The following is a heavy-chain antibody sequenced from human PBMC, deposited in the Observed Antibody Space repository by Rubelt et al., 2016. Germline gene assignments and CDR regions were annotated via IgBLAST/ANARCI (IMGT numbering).Heavy chain of an antibody. V-gene: IGHV4-34*01. Sequence: GAGLLKSSETMSLTCVVYAESISDYYWTWIRQAPGKGLEWVGEIYYTGSTNYNPSLKSRVTISVDTSKNQFSLNLTSVTAADTAVYYCARGGFHGGRAVDFQRWGQGILVTVSS. CDR2: IYYTGST. CDR3: ARGGFHGGRAVDFQR. D-gene: IGHD3-16*01. J-gene: IGHJ1*01. CDR1: AESISDYY.